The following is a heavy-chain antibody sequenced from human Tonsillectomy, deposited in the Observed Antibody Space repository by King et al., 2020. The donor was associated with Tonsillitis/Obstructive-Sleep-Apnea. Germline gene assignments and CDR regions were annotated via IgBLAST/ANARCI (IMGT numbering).Heavy chain of an antibody. CDR3: AKPSGSYYY. CDR1: GFTFSSFA. D-gene: IGHD1-26*01. V-gene: IGHV3-23*04. CDR2: ISGTGGST. J-gene: IGHJ4*02. Sequence: VQLVESGGGLVQPGGSLRLSCAASGFTFSSFAMSWVRQAPGKGLEWVSGISGTGGSTYYADSVKGRFTVSRDKSKNTLYLQMNSLRAEDTAVYYCAKPSGSYYYWGQGSLVTVSS.